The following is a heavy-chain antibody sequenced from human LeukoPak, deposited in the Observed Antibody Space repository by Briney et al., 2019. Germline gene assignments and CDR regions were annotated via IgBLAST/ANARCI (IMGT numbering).Heavy chain of an antibody. CDR3: ARDLANQLDDY. CDR1: GFTFSSYS. J-gene: IGHJ4*02. Sequence: GGSLRLSCAASGFTFSSYSMNWVRQAPGKGLEWVSSISSSSSYIYYADSVKGRFTISGGNAKNSLYLQMNSLRAEDTAVYYCARDLANQLDDYWGQGTLVTVSS. V-gene: IGHV3-21*01. D-gene: IGHD2-2*01. CDR2: ISSSSSYI.